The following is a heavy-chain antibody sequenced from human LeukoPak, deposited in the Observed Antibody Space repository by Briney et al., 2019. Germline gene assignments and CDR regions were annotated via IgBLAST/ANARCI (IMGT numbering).Heavy chain of an antibody. CDR3: ARGPYYDILTGTTPFDY. V-gene: IGHV1-2*02. Sequence: GASVKVSCRASGYTFTGYYMHWVRQAPGQGLEWMGWINPNSGGTNYAQKFQGRVTMTRDTSISTAYMELSRLRSDDTAVYYCARGPYYDILTGTTPFDYWGQGTLVTVSS. CDR1: GYTFTGYY. J-gene: IGHJ4*02. CDR2: INPNSGGT. D-gene: IGHD3-9*01.